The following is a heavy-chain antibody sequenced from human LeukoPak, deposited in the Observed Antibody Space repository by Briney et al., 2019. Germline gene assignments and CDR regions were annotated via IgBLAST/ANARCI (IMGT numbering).Heavy chain of an antibody. Sequence: SQTLSLTCAISGDTVSSHSVAWNWIRQSPSGGLEWLGRTYYRSEWYNDYALSVKSRVTIKADTSRNQISLHLKSVTPEDTAVYYCARDRGYSGTTGLGFDWWGQGTLVTVPS. CDR3: ARDRGYSGTTGLGFDW. D-gene: IGHD4-17*01. CDR2: TYYRSEWYN. CDR1: GDTVSSHSVA. J-gene: IGHJ4*02. V-gene: IGHV6-1*01.